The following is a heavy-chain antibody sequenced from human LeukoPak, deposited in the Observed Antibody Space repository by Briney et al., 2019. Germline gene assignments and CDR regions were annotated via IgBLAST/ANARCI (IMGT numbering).Heavy chain of an antibody. CDR1: GGSFSGYY. Sequence: SETLSLTCAVYGGSFSGYYWSWIRQPPGKGLEWIGEINHSGSTNYNPSLKSRVTISVDTSKNQFSLKLSSVTAADTAVYYCARGGVRYCSGGSCYRRYYYGMDVWGQGTTVTVSS. CDR3: ARGGVRYCSGGSCYRRYYYGMDV. J-gene: IGHJ6*02. CDR2: INHSGST. D-gene: IGHD2-15*01. V-gene: IGHV4-34*01.